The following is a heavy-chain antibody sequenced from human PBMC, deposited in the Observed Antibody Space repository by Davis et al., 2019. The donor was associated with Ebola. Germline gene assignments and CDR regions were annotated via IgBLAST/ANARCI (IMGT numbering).Heavy chain of an antibody. CDR1: GGSISSSSYY. V-gene: IGHV4-39*01. D-gene: IGHD2-15*01. CDR2: IYYSGST. J-gene: IGHJ6*02. Sequence: SETLSLTCTVSGGSISSSSYYWGWIRQPPGKGLGWIGSIYYSGSTNYNPSLKSRVTISVDTSKNQFSLKLSSVTAADTAVYYCARHLSNCSGGSCYPPHYYGMDVWGQGTTVTVSS. CDR3: ARHLSNCSGGSCYPPHYYGMDV.